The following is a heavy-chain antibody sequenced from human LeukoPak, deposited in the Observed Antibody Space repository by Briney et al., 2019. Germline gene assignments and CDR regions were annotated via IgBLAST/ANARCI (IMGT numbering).Heavy chain of an antibody. CDR1: GGSVSNNTYY. D-gene: IGHD2-15*01. V-gene: IGHV4-61*01. Sequence: SGTLSLTCTVSGGSVSNNTYYWSWIRQPPGKGLEWIGCTYYSGSPNYNPSLKSRVTISVDTSKHQFSLRLNSVTAADTAVYYCALPPYCSGGSCYWSDPFDYWGQGTLVTVSS. J-gene: IGHJ4*02. CDR3: ALPPYCSGGSCYWSDPFDY. CDR2: TYYSGSP.